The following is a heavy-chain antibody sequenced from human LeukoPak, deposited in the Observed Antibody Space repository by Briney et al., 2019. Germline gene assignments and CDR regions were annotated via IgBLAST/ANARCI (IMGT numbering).Heavy chain of an antibody. J-gene: IGHJ5*02. CDR3: ARTRSGDSCYPAVWFDP. D-gene: IGHD2-15*01. Sequence: GSVNVSCMASGYTFTSYDINWVRQATGKGLEWMGWMNPNSGNTGYAQKFQGRVTMTRNTSIRTAYMELSSLRSENTAVYYCARTRSGDSCYPAVWFDPWGQGTLVTVSS. CDR1: GYTFTSYD. V-gene: IGHV1-8*01. CDR2: MNPNSGNT.